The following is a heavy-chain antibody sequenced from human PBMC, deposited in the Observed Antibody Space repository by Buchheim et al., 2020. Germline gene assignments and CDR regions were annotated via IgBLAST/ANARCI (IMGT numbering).Heavy chain of an antibody. CDR1: GFNFKKAW. J-gene: IGHJ4*02. V-gene: IGHV3-15*01. CDR3: TTDVAAVY. D-gene: IGHD6-13*01. CDR2: IKSKTDGGTT. Sequence: EVQLVESGGGLVKPGGSLRLSCAASGFNFKKAWMSWVRQAPGKGLEWVGRIKSKTDGGTTEYAAPVKGRLAISRDDSKKTLYLQMTSLNTEDTAVYHCTTDVAAVYWGQGTL.